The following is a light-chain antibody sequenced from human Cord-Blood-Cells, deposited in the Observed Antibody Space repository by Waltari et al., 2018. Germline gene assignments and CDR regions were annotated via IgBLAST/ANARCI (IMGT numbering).Light chain of an antibody. CDR3: QQYNNWPQT. CDR1: QIVSSN. Sequence: EIVMTQSPTTLSVSQGERATLSCRACQIVSSNLAWYQQKPGQAPRLLIYGASTRATGIPARFSGSVSGTEFTLTISSLQSEDFAVYYCQQYNNWPQTFGQGTKLEIK. CDR2: GAS. J-gene: IGKJ2*01. V-gene: IGKV3-15*01.